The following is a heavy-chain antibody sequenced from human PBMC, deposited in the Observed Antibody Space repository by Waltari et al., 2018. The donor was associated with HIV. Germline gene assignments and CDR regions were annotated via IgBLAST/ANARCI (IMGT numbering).Heavy chain of an antibody. D-gene: IGHD3-16*01. Sequence: LVEDGGDVVVPGASLTLSCEASGFKFDSFAMHWVRQAPGKGVEWVACLALDGTHVSYVDSVRGRFTIIRDNSQGKLFLEMTGLEEDDTATYYCAKDQAKSIGRHYEEHGLDVWGQGTTVIVSA. CDR3: AKDQAKSIGRHYEEHGLDV. CDR2: LALDGTHV. V-gene: IGHV3-30*02. J-gene: IGHJ6*01. CDR1: GFKFDSFA.